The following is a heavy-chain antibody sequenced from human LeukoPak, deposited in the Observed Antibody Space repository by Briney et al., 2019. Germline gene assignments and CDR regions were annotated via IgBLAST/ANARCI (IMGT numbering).Heavy chain of an antibody. Sequence: SGRSLRLSCAASGFTFSSYGMHWVRQAPGKGLEWVAVISYDGSNKYYADSVKGRFTISRDNSKNTLYLQMNSLRAEDTAVYYCVFEGRADAFDIWGQGTMVTVSS. D-gene: IGHD3-10*01. CDR2: ISYDGSNK. V-gene: IGHV3-30*03. CDR1: GFTFSSYG. J-gene: IGHJ3*02. CDR3: VFEGRADAFDI.